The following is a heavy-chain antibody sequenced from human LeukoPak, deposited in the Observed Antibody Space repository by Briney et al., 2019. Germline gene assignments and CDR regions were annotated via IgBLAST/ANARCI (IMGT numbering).Heavy chain of an antibody. CDR3: AELGITMIGGV. J-gene: IGHJ6*04. CDR1: GFTFSSYE. V-gene: IGHV3-48*03. D-gene: IGHD3-10*02. CDR2: ISSSGSTI. Sequence: GGSLRLSCAASGFTFSSYEMNWVRQAPGKGLEWVSYISSSGSTIYYAESVKGRFTISRDNSKNTLYLQMNSLRAEDTAVYYCAELGITMIGGVWGKGTTVTISS.